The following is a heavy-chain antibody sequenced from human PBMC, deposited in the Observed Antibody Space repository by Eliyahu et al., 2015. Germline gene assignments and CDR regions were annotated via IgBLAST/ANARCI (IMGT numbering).Heavy chain of an antibody. Sequence: QVQLQESGPGLVKXSETLSLXXTVXGYSISSGSXWGXIRQPPGKGLEWIGSVYHSGSPYYNPSLKSRVTISVDTSKNQFSLNLSSVTAADTAVYYCGRTGVVITLWGQGTLVTVYS. D-gene: IGHD3-3*01. CDR2: VYHSGSP. CDR1: GYSISSGSX. J-gene: IGHJ4*02. CDR3: GRTGVVITL. V-gene: IGHV4-38-2*02.